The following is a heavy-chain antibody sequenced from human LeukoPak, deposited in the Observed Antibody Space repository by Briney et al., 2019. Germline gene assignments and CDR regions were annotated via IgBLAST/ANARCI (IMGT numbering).Heavy chain of an antibody. CDR2: TNRRGDIT. D-gene: IGHD1-7*01. J-gene: IGHJ4*02. CDR3: ARKGLGGELGGFDS. CDR1: GFTFSSYG. V-gene: IGHV3-20*01. Sequence: PGGTLRLSCAASGFTFSSYGMSWVRHVPGKGLEWVSGTNRRGDITGYADFVKGRFTISRDNAKNSLYLQMNSLRVEDTALYHCARKGLGGELGGFDSWGQGTLVTVSS.